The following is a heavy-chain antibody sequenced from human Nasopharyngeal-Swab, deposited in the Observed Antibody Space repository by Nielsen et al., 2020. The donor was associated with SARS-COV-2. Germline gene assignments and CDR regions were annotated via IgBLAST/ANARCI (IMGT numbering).Heavy chain of an antibody. Sequence: WIRQPPGKGLEWIGSIYHSGSTHYNPSLKSRVTISVDTSKNQFSLKLSSVTAADTAVYYCARDGYGDYGLDYWGQGTLVTVSS. CDR2: IYHSGST. V-gene: IGHV4-38-2*02. CDR3: ARDGYGDYGLDY. J-gene: IGHJ4*02. D-gene: IGHD4-17*01.